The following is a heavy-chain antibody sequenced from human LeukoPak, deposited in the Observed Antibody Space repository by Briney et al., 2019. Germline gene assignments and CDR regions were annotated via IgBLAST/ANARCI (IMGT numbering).Heavy chain of an antibody. CDR2: INHSGST. Sequence: PSETLSLTCAVYGGSFSGYYWSWVRQPPGKGLEWIGEINHSGSTNYNPSLKSRVTISVDTSKNQFSLKLSSVTAADTAVYYCARTDSSGSYSTFDYWGQGILVTVSS. D-gene: IGHD3-22*01. CDR1: GGSFSGYY. J-gene: IGHJ4*02. CDR3: ARTDSSGSYSTFDY. V-gene: IGHV4-34*01.